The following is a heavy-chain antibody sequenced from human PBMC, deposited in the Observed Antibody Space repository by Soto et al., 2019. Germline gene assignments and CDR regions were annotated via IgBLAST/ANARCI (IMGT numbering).Heavy chain of an antibody. V-gene: IGHV4-59*01. Sequence: PSETLSLTCTVSGGSISSYYWSWIRQPPGKGLECIGYIYYSGSTNYNPSLKSRVTISVDTSKNQFSLKLSSVTAADTAVYYCAAGGWFGELFPVNYYYYYGMGVWGQGTTVTVSS. CDR1: GGSISSYY. CDR2: IYYSGST. J-gene: IGHJ6*02. CDR3: AAGGWFGELFPVNYYYYYGMGV. D-gene: IGHD3-10*01.